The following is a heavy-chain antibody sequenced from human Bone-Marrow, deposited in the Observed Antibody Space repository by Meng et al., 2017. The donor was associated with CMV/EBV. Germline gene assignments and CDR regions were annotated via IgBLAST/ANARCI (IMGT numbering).Heavy chain of an antibody. V-gene: IGHV2-5*01. D-gene: IGHD4-11*01. CDR2: IYWNDDK. CDR3: AHVRLQNVSPYYYYGMDV. J-gene: IGHJ6*02. Sequence: SGPTLMKPTQTLTLTCTFSGFSLSTSGVGVGWIRQPPGKALEWLALIYWNDDKRYSPSLKSRLTITKDTSKNQVVLTMTNMDPVDTATYYCAHVRLQNVSPYYYYGMDVWAQGTTATVSS. CDR1: GFSLSTSGVG.